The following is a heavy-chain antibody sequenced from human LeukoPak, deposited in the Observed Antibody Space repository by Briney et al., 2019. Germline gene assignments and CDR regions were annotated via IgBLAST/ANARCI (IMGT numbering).Heavy chain of an antibody. CDR2: IRYDGSNK. CDR3: AKGGAIYDSSGYYEDYMDV. V-gene: IGHV3-30*02. J-gene: IGHJ6*03. CDR1: GFTFSSYG. Sequence: GGSLRLSCAASGFTFSSYGMHWVRQAPGKGLEWVAFIRYDGSNKYYADSVKGRFTISRDNSKNTLYLQMNSLRAEDTAVYYCAKGGAIYDSSGYYEDYMDVWGKGTTVTISS. D-gene: IGHD3-22*01.